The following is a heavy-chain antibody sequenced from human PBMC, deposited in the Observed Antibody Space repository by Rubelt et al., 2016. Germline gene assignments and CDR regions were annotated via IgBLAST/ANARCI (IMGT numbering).Heavy chain of an antibody. CDR1: GGSISSYYW. D-gene: IGHD6-13*01. CDR2: VFSNDEK. V-gene: IGHV2-26*01. CDR3: ARRGTAGASSGFDY. J-gene: IGHJ4*02. Sequence: QESGPGLVKPSETLSLTCTVSGGSISSYYWSWIRQPPGKALEWLAHVFSNDEKSYSTSLKSRLAISKDTSKSQVVRTRTNIDPVDTATYYCARRGTAGASSGFDYWGQGTLVTVSS.